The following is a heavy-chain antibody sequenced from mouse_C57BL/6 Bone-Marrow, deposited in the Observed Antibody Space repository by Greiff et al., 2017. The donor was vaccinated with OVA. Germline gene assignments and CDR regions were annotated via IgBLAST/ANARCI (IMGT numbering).Heavy chain of an antibody. D-gene: IGHD2-5*01. CDR3: ARDYSNYPYYFDY. CDR2: IYPSDSET. J-gene: IGHJ2*01. V-gene: IGHV1-61*01. CDR1: GYTFTSYW. Sequence: QVQLQQPGAELVRPGSSVKLSCKASGYTFTSYWMDWVKQRPGQGLEWIGNIYPSDSETHYNQKFKDKATLTVDKSSSTAYMQLSSLTSEDSAVYYCARDYSNYPYYFDYWGQGTTLTVSS.